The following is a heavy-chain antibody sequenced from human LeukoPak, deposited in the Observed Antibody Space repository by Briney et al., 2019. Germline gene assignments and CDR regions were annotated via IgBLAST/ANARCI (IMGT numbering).Heavy chain of an antibody. CDR1: GFTFSSYA. V-gene: IGHV3-23*01. CDR3: AKDAYRDYYDSSGYYYAGGIDY. J-gene: IGHJ4*02. D-gene: IGHD3-22*01. CDR2: ISGSGAST. Sequence: PGGSLRLSCAASGFTFSSYAMSWVRQAPGKGLEWVSAISGSGASTYYADSVKGRFTISRDNSKNTLYLQMNSLRAEDTAVYYCAKDAYRDYYDSSGYYYAGGIDYWGQGTLVTVSS.